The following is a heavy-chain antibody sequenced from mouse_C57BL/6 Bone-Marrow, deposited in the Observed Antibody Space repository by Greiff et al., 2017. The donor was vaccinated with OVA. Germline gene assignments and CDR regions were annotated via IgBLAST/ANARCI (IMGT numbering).Heavy chain of an antibody. D-gene: IGHD2-4*01. V-gene: IGHV7-3*01. CDR1: GFTFTDYY. Sequence: EVQVVESGGGLVQPGGSLSLSCAASGFTFTDYYMSWVRQPPGKALEWLGFIRNKANGYTTEYSASVKGRFTISRDNSQSILYLQMNALRAEDSATYYCARLGYDSDWYFDVWGTGTTVTVSS. CDR3: ARLGYDSDWYFDV. J-gene: IGHJ1*03. CDR2: IRNKANGYTT.